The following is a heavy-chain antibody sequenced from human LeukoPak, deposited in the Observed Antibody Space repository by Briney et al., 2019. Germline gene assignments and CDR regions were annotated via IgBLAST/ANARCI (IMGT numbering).Heavy chain of an antibody. CDR3: ARQVSQPTQAYYYYYTDV. Sequence: SVKVSFKASGGSFSSYAISWVRQAPGQGHEWMGRIIPIFGTANYAQKFQGRVTITTDESTSTAYMELSSLRSEDTAVYYCARQVSQPTQAYYYYYTDVWGKGTTVTVSS. J-gene: IGHJ6*03. CDR2: IIPIFGTA. D-gene: IGHD2-2*01. V-gene: IGHV1-69*05. CDR1: GGSFSSYA.